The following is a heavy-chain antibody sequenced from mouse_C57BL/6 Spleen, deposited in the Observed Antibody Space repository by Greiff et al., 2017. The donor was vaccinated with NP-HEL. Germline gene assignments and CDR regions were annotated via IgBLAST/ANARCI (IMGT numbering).Heavy chain of an antibody. Sequence: EVKLQQSGPGLVKPSQSLSLTCSVTGYSITSGYYWNWIRQFPGNKLEWMGYISYDGSNNYNPSLKNRISITRDTSKNQFFLKLNSVTTEDTATYYCARSYYGYDGYAMDYWGQGTSVTVSS. CDR1: GYSITSGYY. J-gene: IGHJ4*01. CDR2: ISYDGSN. CDR3: ARSYYGYDGYAMDY. V-gene: IGHV3-6*01. D-gene: IGHD2-2*01.